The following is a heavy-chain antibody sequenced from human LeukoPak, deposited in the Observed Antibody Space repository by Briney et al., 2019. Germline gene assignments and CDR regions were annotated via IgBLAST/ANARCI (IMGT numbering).Heavy chain of an antibody. V-gene: IGHV4-59*01. CDR2: IYYSGST. Sequence: GSLRLSCAASGFTFDDYAMHWVRQTPGKGLEWIGYIYYSGSTRYNPSLKSRVTISVDTSNNQFSLKLNSVTAADTAVYYCARDRKQWLRGPFDPWGQGTLVTVSS. CDR3: ARDRKQWLRGPFDP. J-gene: IGHJ5*02. D-gene: IGHD6-19*01. CDR1: GFTFDDYA.